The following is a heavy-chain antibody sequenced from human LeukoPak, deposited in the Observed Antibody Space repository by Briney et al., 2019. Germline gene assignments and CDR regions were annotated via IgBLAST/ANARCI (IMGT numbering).Heavy chain of an antibody. CDR1: GFIFSNYA. D-gene: IGHD3-10*01. Sequence: PGGSLRLSCAASGFIFSNYAMSWVRQAPTKGLEWVSTISGGGDSTYYADSVKGRFTISRDYSKNTLYLQMNSLRAEDTAVYYCAKVGEGGYYYYYMDVWGKGTTVTVSS. CDR2: ISGGGDST. J-gene: IGHJ6*03. CDR3: AKVGEGGYYYYYMDV. V-gene: IGHV3-23*01.